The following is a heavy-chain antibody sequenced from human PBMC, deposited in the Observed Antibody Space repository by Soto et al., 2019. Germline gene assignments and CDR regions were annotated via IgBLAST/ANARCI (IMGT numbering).Heavy chain of an antibody. Sequence: GGSLRLSCAASGFTFSSYAMHWVRQAPGKGLEWVAVISYDGSNKYYADSVKGRFTISRDNSKNTLYLQMNSLRAEDTAVYYCARDLGEFPRSGSNLVDYGMDVWGQGTTVTVSS. V-gene: IGHV3-30-3*01. D-gene: IGHD6-19*01. J-gene: IGHJ6*02. CDR3: ARDLGEFPRSGSNLVDYGMDV. CDR2: ISYDGSNK. CDR1: GFTFSSYA.